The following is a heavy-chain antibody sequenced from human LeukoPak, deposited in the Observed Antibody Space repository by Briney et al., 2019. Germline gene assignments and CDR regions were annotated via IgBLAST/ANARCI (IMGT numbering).Heavy chain of an antibody. J-gene: IGHJ4*02. CDR3: ARRRDSGSLQHFDY. V-gene: IGHV3-48*04. Sequence: AGSLRLSCAASGFTFSSYGMSWGRQGPGKGLEWVSYISSSSSTIYYGASVKGRFTISRDNANNSLYLQMNSLRAEDTAVYYCARRRDSGSLQHFDYPGQGNLVTVSS. CDR2: ISSSSSTI. CDR1: GFTFSSYG. D-gene: IGHD1-26*01.